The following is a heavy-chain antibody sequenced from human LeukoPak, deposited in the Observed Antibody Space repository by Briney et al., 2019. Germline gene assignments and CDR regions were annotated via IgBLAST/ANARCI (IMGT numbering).Heavy chain of an antibody. Sequence: GGSLRLSCVASGFTSSGHYIDWVRQAPGKGLEWLGRSRNKGQGHTTEYAASVKGRFSFSRDESNNSLDLLMNSLKIEDTAVYYCCTTVITSCYMDVWGKGTTVAISS. CDR3: CTTVITSCYMDV. CDR1: GFTSSGHY. CDR2: SRNKGQGHTT. V-gene: IGHV3-72*01. J-gene: IGHJ6*03. D-gene: IGHD4-23*01.